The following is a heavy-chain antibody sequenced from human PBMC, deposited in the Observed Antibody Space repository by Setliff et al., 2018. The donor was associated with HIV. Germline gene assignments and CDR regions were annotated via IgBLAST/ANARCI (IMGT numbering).Heavy chain of an antibody. CDR2: IWYGGSNK. V-gene: IGHV3-33*06. CDR1: GFTFRNYG. Sequence: GGSLRLSCAASGFTFRNYGMHWVRQAPGKGLEWVAVIWYGGSNKYYADSVKGRFTISRDNAKNTLYLQMNSLRAEDTAVYFCVKGVQSLRPYYFDSWGHGALVTVSS. J-gene: IGHJ4*01. CDR3: VKGVQSLRPYYFDS.